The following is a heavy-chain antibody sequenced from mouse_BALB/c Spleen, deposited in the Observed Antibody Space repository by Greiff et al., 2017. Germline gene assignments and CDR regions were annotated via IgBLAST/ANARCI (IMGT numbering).Heavy chain of an antibody. CDR3: TRGLYYDYGFAY. V-gene: IGHV1-69*02. Sequence: VQLQQPGAELVRPGASVKLSCKASGYTFTSYWINWVKQRPGQGLEWIGNIYPSDSYTNYNQKFKDKATLTVDKSSSTAYMQLSSPTSEDSAVYYCTRGLYYDYGFAYWGQGTLVTVSA. CDR2: IYPSDSYT. J-gene: IGHJ3*01. D-gene: IGHD2-4*01. CDR1: GYTFTSYW.